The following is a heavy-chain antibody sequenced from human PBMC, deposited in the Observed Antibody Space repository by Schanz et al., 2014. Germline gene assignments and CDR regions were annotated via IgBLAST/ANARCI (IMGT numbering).Heavy chain of an antibody. V-gene: IGHV3-23*04. CDR1: GSTFRNYG. CDR2: ISGDGGST. D-gene: IGHD3-3*01. J-gene: IGHJ4*02. Sequence: EVQVVESGGDFVQPGGSLRLSCAVSGSTFRNYGMGWVRQAPGKGLEWVSAISGDGGSTYYADSVKGRFTISRDNSKNTEYLQMNSLRAEDTAIYYCAKEVRIVLRDWLPTPDFDYWGQGTLVTVSS. CDR3: AKEVRIVLRDWLPTPDFDY.